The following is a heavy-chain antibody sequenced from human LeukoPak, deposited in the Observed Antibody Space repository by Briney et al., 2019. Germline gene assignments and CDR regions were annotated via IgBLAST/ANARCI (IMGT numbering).Heavy chain of an antibody. V-gene: IGHV5-51*01. CDR1: GYSFTNYW. Sequence: GESLKISCQTSGYSFTNYWIGWVRQMPGKGLEWMGIIHPRDSETRYTPSFQGQVTFSVDRSTSIAYLQWNSLKASDTAIFYCARLDSGGYYYVHYWGQGTLVTVSS. D-gene: IGHD3-22*01. J-gene: IGHJ4*02. CDR2: IHPRDSET. CDR3: ARLDSGGYYYVHY.